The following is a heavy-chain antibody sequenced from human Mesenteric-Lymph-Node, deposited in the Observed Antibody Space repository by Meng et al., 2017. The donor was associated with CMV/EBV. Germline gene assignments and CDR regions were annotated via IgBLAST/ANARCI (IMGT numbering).Heavy chain of an antibody. V-gene: IGHV4-4*02. J-gene: IGHJ5*02. CDR3: AGRLPLLWFGTALGGGFDP. CDR1: GGSISSSNW. CDR2: IYHSGST. D-gene: IGHD3-10*01. Sequence: SETLSLTCAVSGGSISSSNWWSWVRQPPGKGLEWIGEIYHSGSTNYNPSLKSRVTIYVDTSKNQFSLKLSSVTAADTAVYYCAGRLPLLWFGTALGGGFDPWGQGTLVTVSS.